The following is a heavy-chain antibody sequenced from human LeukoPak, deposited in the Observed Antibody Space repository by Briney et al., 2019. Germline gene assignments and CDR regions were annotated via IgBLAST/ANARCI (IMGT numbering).Heavy chain of an antibody. Sequence: SDTLSLTCTVSGGSVSSGSYYWSWIRQPPGKGLEWIGHIYYSGSTNYNPSLKSRVTISVDTSKNQFSLKLSSVTAADTAVYYCARLRTDIVATTSYYYYGMDVWGQGTTVTVSS. CDR2: IYYSGST. CDR3: ARLRTDIVATTSYYYYGMDV. D-gene: IGHD5-12*01. V-gene: IGHV4-61*01. J-gene: IGHJ6*02. CDR1: GGSVSSGSYY.